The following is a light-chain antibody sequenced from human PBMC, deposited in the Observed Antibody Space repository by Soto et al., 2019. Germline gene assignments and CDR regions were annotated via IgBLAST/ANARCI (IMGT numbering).Light chain of an antibody. CDR1: QTISSW. V-gene: IGKV1-5*03. J-gene: IGKJ1*01. Sequence: DIQMTQSPPTLSASVGDRVTITCRASQTISSWLAWYQQKPGKAPKLLIYKASTLKSGVPSRFSGSGSGTEFTLTISSLQPDDFATYYCQQYNSYWTFGQGTKVDIK. CDR2: KAS. CDR3: QQYNSYWT.